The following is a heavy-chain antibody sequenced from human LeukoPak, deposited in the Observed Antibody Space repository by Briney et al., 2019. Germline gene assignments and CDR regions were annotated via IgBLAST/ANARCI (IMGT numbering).Heavy chain of an antibody. CDR2: INPSGGST. V-gene: IGHV1-46*01. CDR3: ARDGSVFDGGNNYYYYYMDV. J-gene: IGHJ6*03. Sequence: ASVKVSCKASGYTFTSYYMHWLRQAPGQGLEWMGIINPSGGSTSYAQKFQGRVTMTRDTSTSTVYMELSSLRSEDTAVYYCARDGSVFDGGNNYYYYYMDVWGKGTTVTVSS. D-gene: IGHD4-23*01. CDR1: GYTFTSYY.